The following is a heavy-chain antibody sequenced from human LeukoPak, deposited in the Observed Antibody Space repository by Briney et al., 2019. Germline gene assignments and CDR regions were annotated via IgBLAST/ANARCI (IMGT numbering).Heavy chain of an antibody. CDR1: GFTFSSYA. Sequence: GGSLRLSCAASGFTFSSYAMHWVRQAPGKGLEYVSAISSNGGSTYYANSVKGRFTISRDNSKNTLYLQMGSLRAEDMAVYYCARGGLDPYCSGGTCYSLSDYWGQGTLVTVSS. J-gene: IGHJ4*02. CDR3: ARGGLDPYCSGGTCYSLSDY. D-gene: IGHD2-15*01. V-gene: IGHV3-64*01. CDR2: ISSNGGST.